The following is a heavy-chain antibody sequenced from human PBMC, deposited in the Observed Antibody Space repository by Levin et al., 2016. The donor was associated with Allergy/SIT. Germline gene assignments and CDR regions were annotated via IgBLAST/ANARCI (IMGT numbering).Heavy chain of an antibody. D-gene: IGHD2-15*01. Sequence: ASVKVSCKASGYTFTDYCLHWVRQAPGQGLEWMGWTNPNTGGTNFPQKFQGRVSVSRDTSISTAYMELSGLRSDDTAVYYCARDRLPVGLRLEPNAFDVWGQGTMVTVSA. CDR2: TNPNTGGT. V-gene: IGHV1-2*02. CDR1: GYTFTDYC. J-gene: IGHJ3*01. CDR3: ARDRLPVGLRLEPNAFDV.